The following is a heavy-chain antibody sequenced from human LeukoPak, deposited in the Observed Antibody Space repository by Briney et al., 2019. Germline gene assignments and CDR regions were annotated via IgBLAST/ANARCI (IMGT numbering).Heavy chain of an antibody. CDR3: AKGQGLPYYYYYGMDV. J-gene: IGHJ6*02. Sequence: GGSLRLSCAASGFTFSKYAMSWVRQAPGMGLEWVSAISGSGDSTYYADSVKGRFTISRDNSKNTLYLQMDSLRAEDTAVYYCAKGQGLPYYYYYGMDVWGQGTTVTVSS. CDR1: GFTFSKYA. CDR2: ISGSGDST. V-gene: IGHV3-23*01.